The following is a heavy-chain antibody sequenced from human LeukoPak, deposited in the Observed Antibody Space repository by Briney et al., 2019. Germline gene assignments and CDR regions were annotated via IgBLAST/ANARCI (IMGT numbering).Heavy chain of an antibody. J-gene: IGHJ5*02. V-gene: IGHV4-34*01. CDR3: ARGRPHANWFDP. CDR1: GGSFSDYY. CDR2: INHSGST. Sequence: SETLSLTCAVYGGSFSDYYWSWIRQPPGKGLEWIGEINHSGSTNYNASLKSRVTISVDTSKNLFSLKLSSVAAADTAVYYCARGRPHANWFDPWGQGTLVTVSS.